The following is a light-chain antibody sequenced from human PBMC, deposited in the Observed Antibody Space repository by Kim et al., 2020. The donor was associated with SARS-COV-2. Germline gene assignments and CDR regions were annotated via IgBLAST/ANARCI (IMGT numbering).Light chain of an antibody. J-gene: IGLJ3*02. Sequence: SYELTQPPSVSVSPGQTARITCSGDALPKKYAYXYQQKSGQAPVVVIYEDNKRPSGIPERFSGSSSGTMATLTISGAQVEDEADYYCYSTDSSGNHRVFG. CDR2: EDN. CDR1: ALPKKY. V-gene: IGLV3-10*01. CDR3: YSTDSSGNHRV.